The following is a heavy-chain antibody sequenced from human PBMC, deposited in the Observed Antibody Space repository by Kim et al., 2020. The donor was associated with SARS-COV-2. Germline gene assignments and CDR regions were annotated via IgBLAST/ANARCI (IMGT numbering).Heavy chain of an antibody. Sequence: KNSQKFQGGVTITREPSASNAYMELSSLRSEDTSVYYCARDDSSGYYLLDYWGQGTLVTVSS. J-gene: IGHJ4*02. CDR3: ARDDSSGYYLLDY. V-gene: IGHV1-3*01. D-gene: IGHD3-22*01.